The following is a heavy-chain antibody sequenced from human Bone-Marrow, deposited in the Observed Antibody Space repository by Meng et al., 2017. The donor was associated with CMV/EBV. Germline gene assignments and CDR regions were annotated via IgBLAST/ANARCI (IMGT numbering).Heavy chain of an antibody. D-gene: IGHD1-7*01. V-gene: IGHV4-61*02. CDR3: ARGTELFDY. CDR2: IYTSGST. CDR1: GGSISSSSYY. J-gene: IGHJ4*02. Sequence: SETLSLTCTVSGGSISSSSYYWSWIRQPAGKGLEWIGRIYTSGSTNYNPSLKSRVTMSVDTSKNQFSLKLSSVTAADTAVYYCARGTELFDYWGQGTLVTVSS.